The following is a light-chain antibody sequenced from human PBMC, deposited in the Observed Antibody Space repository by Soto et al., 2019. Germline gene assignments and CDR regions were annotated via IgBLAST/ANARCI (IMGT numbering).Light chain of an antibody. V-gene: IGKV1-5*03. Sequence: DIQMTQSPSSLSASVGDRVSITCLASQSISTHLSWYQQKPGKAPKLLIYKASTLKSGVPSRFSGSGSGTEFTLTISSLQPDDFATYYCQHYNSYSEAFGQGTKVDIK. CDR2: KAS. CDR1: QSISTH. CDR3: QHYNSYSEA. J-gene: IGKJ1*01.